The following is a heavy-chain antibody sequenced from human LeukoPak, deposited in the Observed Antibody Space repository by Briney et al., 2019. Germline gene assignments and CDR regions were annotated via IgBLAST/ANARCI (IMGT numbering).Heavy chain of an antibody. J-gene: IGHJ4*02. D-gene: IGHD3-3*01. CDR2: IEEYGSEI. Sequence: GGSLRLSCAASGFTFTSYWMGWVRQAPGKGLEWVANIEEYGSEIYYVDSVKGRFTISRDDTKTSLYLQMNSLRAEDTAVYYCARPSFRSGSYFDHWGQGTLVTVSS. V-gene: IGHV3-7*01. CDR1: GFTFTSYW. CDR3: ARPSFRSGSYFDH.